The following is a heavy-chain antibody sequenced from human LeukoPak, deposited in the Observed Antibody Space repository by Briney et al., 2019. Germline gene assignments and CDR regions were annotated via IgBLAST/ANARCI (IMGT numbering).Heavy chain of an antibody. CDR2: INVGNGHT. CDR3: ARDYHDSSGARWFDP. J-gene: IGHJ5*02. V-gene: IGHV1-3*03. Sequence: ASVKVSCKTSGYIFTNYAMHWVRQAPGQGLELMGWINVGNGHTKYSQDFQGRVTITRDTSATSVYMEVSSLRTADMAVYFCARDYHDSSGARWFDPWGQGTLVTVTS. CDR1: GYIFTNYA. D-gene: IGHD3-22*01.